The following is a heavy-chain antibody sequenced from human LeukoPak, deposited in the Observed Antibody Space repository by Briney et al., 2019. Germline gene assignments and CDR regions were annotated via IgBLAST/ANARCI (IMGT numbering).Heavy chain of an antibody. CDR1: GFTFSSYS. CDR2: ISSSSSYI. CDR3: ARDRHHRFGELFP. D-gene: IGHD3-10*01. Sequence: GGSLRLSCAASGFTFSSYSMNWVRQAPGKGLEWVSSISSSSSYIYHADSVKGRFTISRDNAKNSLCLQMNSLRAEDTAVYYCARDRHHRFGELFPWGQGTRVTVLS. V-gene: IGHV3-21*01. J-gene: IGHJ4*02.